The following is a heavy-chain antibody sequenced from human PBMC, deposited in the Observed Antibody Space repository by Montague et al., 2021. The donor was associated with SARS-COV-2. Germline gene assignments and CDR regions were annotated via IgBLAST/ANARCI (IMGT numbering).Heavy chain of an antibody. J-gene: IGHJ3*02. CDR1: GGSISSYH. V-gene: IGHV4-59*01. Sequence: SETLSLTCTVSGGSISSYHWSWIRQPPGKGLEWIGYIYYGGSTNYNPSLKSRVTISVDTSKNQFSLKLSSVTAADTAVYYCARGSGWMGNAFDIWGQGAMVTVSS. D-gene: IGHD6-19*01. CDR2: IYYGGST. CDR3: ARGSGWMGNAFDI.